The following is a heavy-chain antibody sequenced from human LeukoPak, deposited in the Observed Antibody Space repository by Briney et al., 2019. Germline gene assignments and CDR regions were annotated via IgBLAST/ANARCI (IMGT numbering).Heavy chain of an antibody. CDR2: ITSRSTT. V-gene: IGHV3-48*02. D-gene: IGHD3-10*01. J-gene: IGHJ4*02. CDR1: GFAFSTYG. CDR3: ARRTSGSYLDY. Sequence: PGGSLRLSCAASGFAFSTYGMNWVRQAPGKGLEWISYITSRSTTYYADSVRGRFTISRDNAKNSLYLEMNGLRDDDTAVYYCARRTSGSYLDYWGKGTLVTVSS.